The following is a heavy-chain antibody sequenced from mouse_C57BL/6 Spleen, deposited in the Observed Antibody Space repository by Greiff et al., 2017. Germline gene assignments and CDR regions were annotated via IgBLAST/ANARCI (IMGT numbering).Heavy chain of an antibody. CDR2: IDPSDSYT. D-gene: IGHD2-4*01. V-gene: IGHV1-50*01. Sequence: VQLQQPGAELVKPGASVKLSCKASGYTFTSYWMQWVKQRPGQGLEWIGEIDPSDSYTNYNQKFKGKATLTVDTSSSTAYMQLSSLTSEDSAVYYCARKSLIYYDYDYWGQGTLVTVSA. CDR1: GYTFTSYW. CDR3: ARKSLIYYDYDY. J-gene: IGHJ3*01.